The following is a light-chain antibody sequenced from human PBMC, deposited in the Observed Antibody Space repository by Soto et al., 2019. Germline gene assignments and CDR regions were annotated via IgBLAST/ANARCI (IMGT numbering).Light chain of an antibody. CDR2: DAS. CDR3: QQYDNLPPYT. Sequence: DIQMTQSPSTLSASVGDRVTITCRASQSISRWLAWYQQKPGKAPKLLIYDASNLESGVPPRFSGSGSGTEFSLTISSLQPDDMATYYCQQYDNLPPYTFGQGTKLEIK. CDR1: QSISRW. V-gene: IGKV1-5*01. J-gene: IGKJ2*01.